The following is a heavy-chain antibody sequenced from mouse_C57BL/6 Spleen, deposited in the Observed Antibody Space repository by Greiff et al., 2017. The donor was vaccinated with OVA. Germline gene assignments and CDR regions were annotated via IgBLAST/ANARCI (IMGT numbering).Heavy chain of an antibody. CDR3: ARGDGNDYFDY. D-gene: IGHD2-1*01. J-gene: IGHJ2*01. Sequence: VQLKESGPGLVQPSQSLSITCTVSGFSLTSYGVHWVRQSPGKGLEWLGVIWSGGSTDYNAAFISRLSISKDNSKSQVFFKMNSLQADDTAIYYCARGDGNDYFDYWGQGTTLTVSS. CDR2: IWSGGST. CDR1: GFSLTSYG. V-gene: IGHV2-2*01.